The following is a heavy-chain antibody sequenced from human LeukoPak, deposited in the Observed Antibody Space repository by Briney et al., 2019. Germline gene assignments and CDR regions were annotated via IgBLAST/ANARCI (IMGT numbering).Heavy chain of an antibody. J-gene: IGHJ3*02. CDR3: AKASWLGRGRGAFDI. D-gene: IGHD6-19*01. V-gene: IGHV3-9*01. Sequence: GGSLRLSCAASGFTFDDYAMHWFRQAPGQGLEGVSGISWNSGSIGYADSVKGRFTISRDNAKNSLYLQMNSLRAEDTALYYCAKASWLGRGRGAFDIWGQGTMVTVSS. CDR2: ISWNSGSI. CDR1: GFTFDDYA.